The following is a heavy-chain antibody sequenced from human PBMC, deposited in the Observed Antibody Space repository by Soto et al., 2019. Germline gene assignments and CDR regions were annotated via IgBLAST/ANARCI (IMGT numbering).Heavy chain of an antibody. CDR1: GESFSGYY. Sequence: SETLSLTCAVYGESFSGYYWSWIRQPPGKGLEWIGEINHSGSTNYNPSLKSRVTISVDTSKNQFSLKLSSVTAADTAVYYCARGESVQSSGWYPPYYYYYMDVWGKGTTVTVSS. CDR3: ARGESVQSSGWYPPYYYYYMDV. D-gene: IGHD6-19*01. J-gene: IGHJ6*03. V-gene: IGHV4-34*01. CDR2: INHSGST.